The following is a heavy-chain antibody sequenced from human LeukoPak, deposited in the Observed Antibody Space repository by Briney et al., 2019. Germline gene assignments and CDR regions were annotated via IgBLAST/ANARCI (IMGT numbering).Heavy chain of an antibody. J-gene: IGHJ4*02. CDR1: GFTVSSNY. CDR2: IYSGGST. D-gene: IGHD6-13*01. V-gene: IGHV3-66*01. Sequence: PGGSLRLSCAASGFTVSSNYMSWGGQAPGKGLEWVSVIYSGGSTYYADSVKGRFTISRDNSKNTLYLQMNSLRAEDTAVYYCARWGWSSSSLGVGNYFDYWGQGTLVTVSS. CDR3: ARWGWSSSSLGVGNYFDY.